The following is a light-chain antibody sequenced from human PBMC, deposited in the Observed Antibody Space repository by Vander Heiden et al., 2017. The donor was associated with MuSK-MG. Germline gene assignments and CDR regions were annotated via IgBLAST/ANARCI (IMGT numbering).Light chain of an antibody. Sequence: EIVLTQSPGTLSLSPGERATLSCRASQSVDGTSLAWDQQKPGQAPRLLIYATSSRATGIPDRFSGSGSGTDFTLTITTLEAEDCAVYYCQQYRSSPLTFGGGTKVEIK. V-gene: IGKV3-20*01. J-gene: IGKJ4*01. CDR1: QSVDGTS. CDR2: ATS. CDR3: QQYRSSPLT.